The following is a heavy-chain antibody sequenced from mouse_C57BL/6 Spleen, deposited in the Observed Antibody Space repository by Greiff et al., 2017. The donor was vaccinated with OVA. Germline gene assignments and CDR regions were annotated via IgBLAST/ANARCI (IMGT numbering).Heavy chain of an antibody. J-gene: IGHJ2*01. V-gene: IGHV5-4*01. D-gene: IGHD1-1*01. CDR1: GFTFSSYA. Sequence: DVQLQESGGGLVKPGGSLKLSCAASGFTFSSYAMSWVRQTPEKRLEWVATISDGGSYTYYPDNVKGRFTISRDNAKNNLYLQMSHLKSEDTAMYYCARDYYGSSSPFDYWGQGTTLTVSS. CDR3: ARDYYGSSSPFDY. CDR2: ISDGGSYT.